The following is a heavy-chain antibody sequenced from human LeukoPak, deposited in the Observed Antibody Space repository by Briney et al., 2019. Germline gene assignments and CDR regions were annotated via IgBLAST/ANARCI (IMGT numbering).Heavy chain of an antibody. Sequence: QPSETLSLTCTVSGYSISSGYDWGWIRQAPGKGLEWVSVIYSGGSTYYADSVKGRFTISRDNSKNTLYLQMNSLRAEDTAVYYCARDQAGDYGGNGFGLLWGQGTLVTVSS. CDR2: IYSGGST. CDR3: ARDQAGDYGGNGFGLL. J-gene: IGHJ4*02. D-gene: IGHD4-23*01. V-gene: IGHV3-66*01. CDR1: GYSISSGYD.